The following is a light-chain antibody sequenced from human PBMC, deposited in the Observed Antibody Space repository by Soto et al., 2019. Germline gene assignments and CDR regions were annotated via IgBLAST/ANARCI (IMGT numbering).Light chain of an antibody. CDR3: QSYDSSLSSPVV. Sequence: QSVLTQPPSVSGAPGQRVTISCTGSRSNIGAGYDVHWYQQLPGRAPKLHISANSNRPSGIPDRFSASKSGTSASLAITGLQAEDEADYYCQSYDSSLSSPVVFGGRTKLTVL. CDR2: ANS. J-gene: IGLJ2*01. V-gene: IGLV1-40*01. CDR1: RSNIGAGYD.